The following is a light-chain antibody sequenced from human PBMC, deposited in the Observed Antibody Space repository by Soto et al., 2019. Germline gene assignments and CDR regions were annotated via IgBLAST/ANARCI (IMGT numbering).Light chain of an antibody. CDR1: QSVSSSY. CDR2: GAS. V-gene: IGKV3-20*01. J-gene: IGKJ2*01. CDR3: QQYGSSPPYT. Sequence: ESVLTQSPGTLSLSPGESATLSCRASQSVSSSYLAWYQQKPGQAPRLLIYGASSRATGIPDRFSGSGSGTDFTLTISRLEPEDFAVYYCQQYGSSPPYTFGQGTKLEIK.